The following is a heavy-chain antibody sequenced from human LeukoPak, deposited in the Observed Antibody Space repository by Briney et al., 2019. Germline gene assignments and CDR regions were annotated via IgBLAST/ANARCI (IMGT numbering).Heavy chain of an antibody. J-gene: IGHJ6*02. CDR3: ARDLTYYYGSGSYYNGYYYYGMDV. CDR2: IYISGST. Sequence: PSETLSLTCTVSGGSISSYYLTWIRQPPGKGLEWIGYIYISGSTNYNPSLKSRVTISVDTSKNQFSLKLSSVTAADTAVYYCARDLTYYYGSGSYYNGYYYYGMDVWGQGTTVTVSS. V-gene: IGHV4-59*01. D-gene: IGHD3-10*01. CDR1: GGSISSYY.